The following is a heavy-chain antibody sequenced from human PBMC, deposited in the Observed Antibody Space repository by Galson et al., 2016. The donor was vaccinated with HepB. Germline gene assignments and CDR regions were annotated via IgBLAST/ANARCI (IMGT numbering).Heavy chain of an antibody. J-gene: IGHJ6*02. D-gene: IGHD3-16*01. CDR1: GGTFSNYA. V-gene: IGHV1-69*13. CDR3: ARLVWPTYFYYGMDV. Sequence: SVKVSCKASGGTFSNYAISWVRQAPGQGLEWMGGIIPTLGTPYYAEKFQGRLTITADEFASTAYMEVRSLRSDDTAVYYCARLVWPTYFYYGMDVWGQGTTVTVSS. CDR2: IIPTLGTP.